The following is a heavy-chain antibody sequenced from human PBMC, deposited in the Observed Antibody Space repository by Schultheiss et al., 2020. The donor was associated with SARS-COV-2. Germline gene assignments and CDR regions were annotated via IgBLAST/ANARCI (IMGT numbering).Heavy chain of an antibody. D-gene: IGHD1-26*01. V-gene: IGHV4-39*01. CDR3: ARLEPEHGATKPHDAFDI. CDR1: GGSISSSSYY. CDR2: IYYSGST. J-gene: IGHJ3*02. Sequence: SQTLSLTCTVSGGSISSSSYYWGWIRQPPGKGLEWIGSIYYSGSTYYNPSLKSRVTISVDTSKNQFSLKLSSVTAADTAVYYCARLEPEHGATKPHDAFDIWGQGTMVTVSS.